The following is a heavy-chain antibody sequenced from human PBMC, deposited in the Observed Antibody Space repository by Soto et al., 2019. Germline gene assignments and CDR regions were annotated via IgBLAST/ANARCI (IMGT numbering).Heavy chain of an antibody. CDR3: AKPQTVFASVPPHHFAS. V-gene: IGHV3-30*18. Sequence: QVQVVESGGGVVQPGTSLRLSCAASGFTFETYAMHWVRQAPGKGLEWVAFISNQGNIKSFADSVKGRFTISRDNSKKTLYLQMNSLKPEDTAFFYCAKPQTVFASVPPHHFASWGQETWS. CDR1: GFTFETYA. CDR2: ISNQGNIK. J-gene: IGHJ5*01. D-gene: IGHD3-16*01.